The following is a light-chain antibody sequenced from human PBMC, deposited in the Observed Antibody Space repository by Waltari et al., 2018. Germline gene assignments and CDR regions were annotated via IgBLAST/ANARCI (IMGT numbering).Light chain of an antibody. CDR3: SSYISSDTLEL. CDR2: DVS. Sequence: QSALTQPASVSGSPGQSITISCTGTSSDVGGYNYVSWYQQNPGKAPKLIIFDVSNRPSGVSSRFSGSKSGNTASLTISGLQAQDEADYYCSSYISSDTLELFGGGTSLTIL. V-gene: IGLV2-14*03. J-gene: IGLJ2*01. CDR1: SSDVGGYNY.